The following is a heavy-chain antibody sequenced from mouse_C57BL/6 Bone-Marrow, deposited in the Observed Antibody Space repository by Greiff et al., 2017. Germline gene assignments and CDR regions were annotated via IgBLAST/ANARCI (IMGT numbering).Heavy chain of an antibody. CDR3: ARENNYFDY. V-gene: IGHV1-22*01. J-gene: IGHJ2*01. Sequence: VQLKESGPELVKPGASVKMSCKASGYTFTDYNMHWVKQSHGKSLEWIGYINPNNGGTSYNQKFKGKATLTVNKSSSTAYMELRSLKSEDSAVYYCARENNYFDYWGQGTTLTVAS. D-gene: IGHD5-2*01. CDR1: GYTFTDYN. CDR2: INPNNGGT.